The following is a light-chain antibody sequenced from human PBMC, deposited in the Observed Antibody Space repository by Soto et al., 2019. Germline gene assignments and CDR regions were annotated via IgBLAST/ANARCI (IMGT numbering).Light chain of an antibody. V-gene: IGKV3-20*01. J-gene: IGKJ1*01. CDR2: GAS. CDR1: QSVSSSY. CDR3: QQYGSARCT. Sequence: EIVLTQSPGTLSLSPGERATLSCRASQSVSSSYLAWYQQKPGQAPRLLIYGASSRATGIPDRFSGSGSGTDFTLTIIRLEPEDFAVYYCQQYGSARCTFGQGATVEIK.